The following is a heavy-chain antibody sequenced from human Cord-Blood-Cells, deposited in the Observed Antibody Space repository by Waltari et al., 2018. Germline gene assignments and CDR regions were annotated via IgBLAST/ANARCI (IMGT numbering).Heavy chain of an antibody. D-gene: IGHD6-13*01. CDR3: ARKPPTYAREPNIAAAGTDY. CDR1: GYTFTSYA. CDR2: INTNTGNP. Sequence: HVQLVQSGSELKKPGPSVKVSCKASGYTFTSYAMNWVRQAPGQGLGWMGWINTNTGNPTYAQGFTGRFVFSLDTSVSTAYLQISSLKAEDTAVYYCARKPPTYAREPNIAAAGTDYWGQGTLVTVSS. J-gene: IGHJ4*02. V-gene: IGHV7-4-1*02.